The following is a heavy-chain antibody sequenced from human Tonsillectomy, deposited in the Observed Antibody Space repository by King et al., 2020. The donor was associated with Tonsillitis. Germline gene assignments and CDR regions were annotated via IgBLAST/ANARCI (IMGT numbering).Heavy chain of an antibody. D-gene: IGHD3-16*01. CDR2: IKSKTDGGTT. CDR3: TTRDYATGAFDI. Sequence: VQLVESGGGLVKPGGSLTLSCVASGLTFSNAWMTWVRQAPGKGLEWVGRIKSKTDGGTTDYAAPVKGGFTISRDDSKNTLFLQMNSLKTEDTAVYYCTTRDYATGAFDIWGQGTMVTVSS. V-gene: IGHV3-15*01. CDR1: GLTFSNAW. J-gene: IGHJ3*02.